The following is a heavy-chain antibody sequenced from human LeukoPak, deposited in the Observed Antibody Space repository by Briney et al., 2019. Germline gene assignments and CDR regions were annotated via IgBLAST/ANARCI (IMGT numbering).Heavy chain of an antibody. CDR3: AKEGSSGSDGMDV. CDR2: IRYDGSNK. V-gene: IGHV3-30*02. CDR1: GFTFSSYG. J-gene: IGHJ6*02. Sequence: GGSLRLSCAASGFTFSSYGMHWVRQAPGKGLEWVAFIRYDGSNKYYADSVKGRFTISRDNSKSTLYLQMNSLRAEDTAVYYCAKEGSSGSDGMDVWGQGTTVTVSS. D-gene: IGHD6-19*01.